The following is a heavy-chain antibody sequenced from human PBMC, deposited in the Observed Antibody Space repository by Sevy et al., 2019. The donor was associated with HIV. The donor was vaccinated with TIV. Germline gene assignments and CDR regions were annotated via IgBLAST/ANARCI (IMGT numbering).Heavy chain of an antibody. CDR1: GFRFSDYS. J-gene: IGHJ4*02. V-gene: IGHV3-30*14. CDR2: ISYDGRNNK. Sequence: GGSLRLSCAASGFRFSDYSMHWVRQAPGKGLEWVAVISYDGRNNKYNVDSGKGRFTISRDNSKNTLFLQMNGLRAEDSAIYYCARDRGEILHSAFDYWGQGTLVTVSS. D-gene: IGHD3-16*01. CDR3: ARDRGEILHSAFDY.